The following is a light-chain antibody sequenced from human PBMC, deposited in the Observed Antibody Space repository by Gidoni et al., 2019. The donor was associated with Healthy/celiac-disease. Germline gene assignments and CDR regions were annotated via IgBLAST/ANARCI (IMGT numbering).Light chain of an antibody. CDR2: WAS. Sequence: SMITQPQDTLAGSVSERATINCKSSQSVLYSSNNKNYLAWYQQKPGQPSKLLIYWASTRESGVPDRFSGSGSGTDFTLTIRSLQAEDVAVYYCQQYYITPLTFGGGTKVEIK. CDR1: QSVLYSSNNKNY. J-gene: IGKJ4*01. CDR3: QQYYITPLT. V-gene: IGKV4-1*01.